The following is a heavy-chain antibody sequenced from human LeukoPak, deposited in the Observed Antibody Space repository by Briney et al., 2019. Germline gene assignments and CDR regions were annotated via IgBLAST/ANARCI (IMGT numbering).Heavy chain of an antibody. J-gene: IGHJ4*02. D-gene: IGHD5-12*01. CDR3: ARHDKGYSGYVTLDY. V-gene: IGHV5-51*01. CDR1: GSSFTSYW. Sequence: GESLKISCKGSGSSFTSYWIGWGRPMPGKGLEWMGIINPGYSDIRYSPSFQGQVTISADKSISTAYLQWSSLKASDTAIYYCARHDKGYSGYVTLDYWGQGTLVTVSS. CDR2: INPGYSDI.